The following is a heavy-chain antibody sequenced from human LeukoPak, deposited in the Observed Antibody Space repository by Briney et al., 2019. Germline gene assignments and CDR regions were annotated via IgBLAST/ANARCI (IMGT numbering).Heavy chain of an antibody. CDR2: ISSSSSTI. CDR1: GFTFSSYS. Sequence: GGSLRLSCAASGFTFSSYSMNWVRQAPGKGLEWGSYISSSSSTIYYADSVKGRFTISRDNAKNSLYLQMNSLRAEDTAVYYCARDVTGPYYYDSSGYRSRYFDYWGQGTLVTVSS. V-gene: IGHV3-48*01. J-gene: IGHJ4*02. CDR3: ARDVTGPYYYDSSGYRSRYFDY. D-gene: IGHD3-22*01.